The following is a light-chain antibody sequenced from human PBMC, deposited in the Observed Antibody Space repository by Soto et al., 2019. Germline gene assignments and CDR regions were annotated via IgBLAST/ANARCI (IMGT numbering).Light chain of an antibody. CDR3: QQYHHWPYT. Sequence: DRVLTQSPATLSVSPGEGVTLSCRANQSLSGKLAWYQQKPGQAPRLLISDVSTRATGIAARFSGSGSGTEFTLTISSLQSEDFAVYYCQQYHHWPYTFGQGTKLEIK. J-gene: IGKJ2*01. CDR2: DVS. V-gene: IGKV3-15*01. CDR1: QSLSGK.